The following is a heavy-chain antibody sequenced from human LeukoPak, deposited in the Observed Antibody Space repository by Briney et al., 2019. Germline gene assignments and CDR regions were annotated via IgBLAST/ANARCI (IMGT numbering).Heavy chain of an antibody. V-gene: IGHV3-30*02. Sequence: GGSLRLSCAASGFTFSSYGMHWVRQAPGKGLEWVAVIWYGGSNKYYADSVKGRFTISRDSSKNTLYLQMNSLRAEDTAVYYCAKDSGSWGQGTLVTVSS. CDR2: IWYGGSNK. J-gene: IGHJ5*02. CDR1: GFTFSSYG. CDR3: AKDSGS. D-gene: IGHD3-10*01.